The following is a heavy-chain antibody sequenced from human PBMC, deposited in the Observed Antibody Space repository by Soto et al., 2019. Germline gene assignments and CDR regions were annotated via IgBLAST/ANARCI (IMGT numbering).Heavy chain of an antibody. V-gene: IGHV2-5*02. CDR1: GCSVSTSGVG. CDR3: AHTKNTSGGDGHFDF. CDR2: IYWDDDK. D-gene: IGHD3-22*01. Sequence: QSTLKESGPTLVKATQALTLTCIFSGCSVSTSGVGVGWIRQPPGKSLEWIALIYWDDDKRYSSSLKSRLTITKDPSQNQVVLTLTNMDPVDPAPYYCAHTKNTSGGDGHFDFWGQGSLVTVSS. J-gene: IGHJ4*02.